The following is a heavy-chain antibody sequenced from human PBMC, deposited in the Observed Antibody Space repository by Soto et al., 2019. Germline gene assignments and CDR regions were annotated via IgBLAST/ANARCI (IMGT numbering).Heavy chain of an antibody. J-gene: IGHJ5*02. Sequence: QVQLQESGPGLVKPSETLSLSCTVSGDSIISDYWSWIRQSSGKGLEWIAYIHHSGNTYYNPSLKSRVTMSLDTSRNQFSLDLRSVTAADTAVYYCVRGFYDSRGYSSPFDLWGQGTQVTVSS. CDR1: GDSIISDY. D-gene: IGHD3-22*01. V-gene: IGHV4-59*01. CDR3: VRGFYDSRGYSSPFDL. CDR2: IHHSGNT.